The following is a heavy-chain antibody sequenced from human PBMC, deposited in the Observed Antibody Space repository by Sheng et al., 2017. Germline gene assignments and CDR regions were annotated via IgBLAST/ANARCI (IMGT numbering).Heavy chain of an antibody. V-gene: IGHV3-23*01. CDR2: ISGNGDNT. J-gene: IGHJ2*01. CDR1: GFTFSSYA. CDR3: AKDADVTIFGGFFDL. Sequence: EVQLIESGGDLVQPGGSLRLSCAASGFTFSSYAMTWVRQAPGKGLEWVSAISGNGDNTYYADSVRGRFTISRDNSKNTLYLQMNSLRAEDTARYHCAKDADVTIFGGFFDLWGRGTLVTISS. D-gene: IGHD3-3*01.